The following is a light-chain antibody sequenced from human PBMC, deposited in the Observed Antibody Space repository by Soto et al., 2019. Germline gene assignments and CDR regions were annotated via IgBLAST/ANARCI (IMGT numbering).Light chain of an antibody. V-gene: IGKV3-15*01. J-gene: IGKJ1*01. Sequence: EIVMTQSPSSLSLSPGERATLSCRASQSVSSNLAWYQQKPGQAPRLLIYGASTRATGIPARFSGSGSGTEFTLTISSLQAEDFAVYYCQQYNNWPVTFGQGTKVDI. CDR3: QQYNNWPVT. CDR2: GAS. CDR1: QSVSSN.